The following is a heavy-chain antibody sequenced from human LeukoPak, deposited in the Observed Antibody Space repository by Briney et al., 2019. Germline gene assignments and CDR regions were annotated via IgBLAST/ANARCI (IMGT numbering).Heavy chain of an antibody. CDR1: GDSVSSNSAA. V-gene: IGHV6-1*01. CDR2: IYYRSKWYN. CDR3: ARSEIAAAGTRNWFDP. J-gene: IGHJ5*02. D-gene: IGHD6-13*01. Sequence: SQTLSLTCAISGDSVSSNSAAWNWIRQSPSRGLEWLGRIYYRSKWYNDYAVSVKSRITINPDTSKNQFSLQLNSVTPEDTAVYYCARSEIAAAGTRNWFDPWGQGTLVTVSS.